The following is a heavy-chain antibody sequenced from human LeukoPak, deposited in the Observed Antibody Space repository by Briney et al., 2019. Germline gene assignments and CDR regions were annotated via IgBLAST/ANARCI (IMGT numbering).Heavy chain of an antibody. Sequence: GGSLRLSCAASGFIFSNYAIHWVRQAPGKGLEWVAVISYDGSKKYYADSVKGRFTISRDISKNTLYLQMNSLRAEDTAVYYCARGYCSSISCYVDYWGQGTLVTVSS. CDR3: ARGYCSSISCYVDY. CDR2: ISYDGSKK. CDR1: GFIFSNYA. V-gene: IGHV3-30*04. J-gene: IGHJ4*02. D-gene: IGHD2-2*01.